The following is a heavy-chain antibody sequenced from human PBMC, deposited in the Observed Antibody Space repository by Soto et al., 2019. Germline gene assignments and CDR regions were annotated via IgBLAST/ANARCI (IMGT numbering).Heavy chain of an antibody. J-gene: IGHJ6*02. CDR3: ATQGFFRMGV. Sequence: QVQLQESGPGLVQPSGTLSLTCAVSGDSITGNDWWSWVRQPPGKGLEWIGEIHHSGATTYNPSLKSRVTISIDTSKHQISLKLNSVTAADTAMFYCATQGFFRMGVWGRGTTVTVSS. CDR2: IHHSGAT. CDR1: GDSITGNDW. V-gene: IGHV4-4*02.